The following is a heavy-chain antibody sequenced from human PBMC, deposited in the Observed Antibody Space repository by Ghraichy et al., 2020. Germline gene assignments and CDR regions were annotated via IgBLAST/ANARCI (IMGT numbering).Heavy chain of an antibody. J-gene: IGHJ4*02. CDR2: IWHSGST. V-gene: IGHV4-38-2*01. CDR1: DYSISNRYF. Sequence: SETLSLTCAVSDYSISNRYFWGWVRQPPGKGLEWIGHIWHSGSTYYNPSLNSRVSISVDTSKNQFSLKLTSMTAADTAVYYCATITDRDGYNLPYWGQGTLVTVSS. D-gene: IGHD5-24*01. CDR3: ATITDRDGYNLPY.